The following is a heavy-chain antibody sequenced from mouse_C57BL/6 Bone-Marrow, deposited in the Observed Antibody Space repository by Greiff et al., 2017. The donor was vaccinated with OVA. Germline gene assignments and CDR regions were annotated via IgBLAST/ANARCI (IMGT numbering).Heavy chain of an antibody. Sequence: EVKLMESGGGLVQPGGSLKLSCAASGFTFSDYGMAWVRQAPRKGPAWVAFISNLAYSIYYADPVTGRFTIARGNAKNTLYLEMSSLRSEDTAMYYCASGGSSYDYAMYYWGQGTSVTVSS. J-gene: IGHJ4*01. CDR3: ASGGSSYDYAMYY. V-gene: IGHV5-15*01. D-gene: IGHD1-1*01. CDR2: ISNLAYSI. CDR1: GFTFSDYG.